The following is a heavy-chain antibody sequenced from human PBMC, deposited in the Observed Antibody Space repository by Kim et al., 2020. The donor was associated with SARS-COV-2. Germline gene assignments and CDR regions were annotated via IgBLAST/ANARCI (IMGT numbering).Heavy chain of an antibody. CDR3: TRDGVPNWFDP. J-gene: IGHJ5*02. CDR2: MA. Sequence: MANYAQRFQGRVSMTADKSTNTAYMELTSLRLDDTAVYYCTRDGVPNWFDPWGQGTLVTVSS. D-gene: IGHD3-10*01. V-gene: IGHV1-69*04.